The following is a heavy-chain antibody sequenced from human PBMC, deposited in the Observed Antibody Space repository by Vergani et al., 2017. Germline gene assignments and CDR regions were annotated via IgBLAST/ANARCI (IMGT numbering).Heavy chain of an antibody. CDR2: INPSGGST. J-gene: IGHJ4*02. CDR1: GYTFTSYY. V-gene: IGHV1-46*03. CDR3: ARDIGYSGYDYFFDY. D-gene: IGHD5-12*01. Sequence: QVQLVQSGAEVKKPGASVKVSCKASGYTFTSYYMHWVRQAPGQGLEWMGIINPSGGSTSYAQKFQGRVTMTRDTSTNTVYMELSSLRSEDTAVYYCARDIGYSGYDYFFDYWGQGTLVTVSS.